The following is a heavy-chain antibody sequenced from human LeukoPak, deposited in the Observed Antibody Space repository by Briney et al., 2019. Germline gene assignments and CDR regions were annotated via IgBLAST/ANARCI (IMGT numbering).Heavy chain of an antibody. J-gene: IGHJ5*01. CDR2: IYYSGST. D-gene: IGHD2-2*01. CDR3: ARDSDIVVVPAASTNWFDS. Sequence: PSETLSLTCTVSGGSISSSSYYWGWIRQPPGKGLEWIGSIYYSGSTYYNPSLKSRVTISVDTSKNQFSLKLSPVTAADTAVYYCARDSDIVVVPAASTNWFDSWGQGTLVTVSS. V-gene: IGHV4-39*07. CDR1: GGSISSSSYY.